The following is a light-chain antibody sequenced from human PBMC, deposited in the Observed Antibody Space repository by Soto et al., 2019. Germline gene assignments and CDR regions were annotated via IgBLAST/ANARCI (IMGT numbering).Light chain of an antibody. CDR3: PQNSSPPLT. CDR1: QIIGMF. Sequence: DIQVTQSPSSLSASVGDTVTITCLASQIIGMFSSWYQQKPGKAPNLLIYRSSTLQNGVPSRFSGSGSGTYFTLTISSLQLEDFATYYCPQNSSPPLTFGGGTNVDIK. V-gene: IGKV1-39*01. CDR2: RSS. J-gene: IGKJ4*01.